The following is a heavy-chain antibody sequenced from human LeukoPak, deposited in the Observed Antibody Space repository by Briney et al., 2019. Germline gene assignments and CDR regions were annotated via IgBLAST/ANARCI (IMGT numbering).Heavy chain of an antibody. CDR3: ARGKDIVATTYFDY. D-gene: IGHD5-12*01. CDR1: GGSINSSNW. CDR2: IYHSGST. Sequence: SETLSLTCAVSGGSINSSNWWSWVRQPPGKGLEWIGEIYHSGSTNYNPSLRSRVTISVDKSKNQFSLKLSSVTAADTAVYYYARGKDIVATTYFDYWGQGTLVTVSS. J-gene: IGHJ4*02. V-gene: IGHV4-4*02.